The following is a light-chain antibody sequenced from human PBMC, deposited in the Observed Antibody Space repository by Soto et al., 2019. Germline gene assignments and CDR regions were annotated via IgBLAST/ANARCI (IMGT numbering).Light chain of an antibody. Sequence: EIVLTQSPATLSLSPGERATLSCRASQSVSRNLAWYQQKPGQAPRLLIYDVSNRATGIPARFSGSGSGTDFTLTISSLEPEDFAVYYCQQRTNWPPTFGPGTKLDVK. CDR1: QSVSRN. CDR3: QQRTNWPPT. J-gene: IGKJ3*01. CDR2: DVS. V-gene: IGKV3-11*01.